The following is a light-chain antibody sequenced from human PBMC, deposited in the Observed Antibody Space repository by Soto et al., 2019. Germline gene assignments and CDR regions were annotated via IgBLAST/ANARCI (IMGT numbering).Light chain of an antibody. CDR3: QQYNNWLWT. CDR2: AAS. Sequence: DIQMTQSPSSVSASVGDRVTITCRASQGVSSWLAWYQQKPGKAPNLLIYAASSLQSGVPSRFRGGGYGTDFTLTISSLQPEDFAVYYCQQYNNWLWTFGQGTKVDIK. J-gene: IGKJ1*01. V-gene: IGKV1D-12*01. CDR1: QGVSSW.